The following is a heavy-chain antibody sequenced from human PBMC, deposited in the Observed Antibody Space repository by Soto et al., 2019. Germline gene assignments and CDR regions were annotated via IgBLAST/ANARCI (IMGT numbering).Heavy chain of an antibody. D-gene: IGHD5-12*01. Sequence: QVQLVQSGAEVKKPGSSVKVSCKASGDTFTIFAIRWVRQAPGQGLEWMGGIIPTIGTTNYAQRFQGRITITGDESTGTAYMELSSLKSEATAVYYCARDLGSGYDPGDYWGQGTLVTVSS. CDR1: GDTFTIFA. CDR2: IIPTIGTT. V-gene: IGHV1-69*12. CDR3: ARDLGSGYDPGDY. J-gene: IGHJ4*02.